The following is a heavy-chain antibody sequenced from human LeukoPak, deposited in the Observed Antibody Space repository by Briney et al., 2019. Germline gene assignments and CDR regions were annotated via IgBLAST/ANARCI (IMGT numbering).Heavy chain of an antibody. D-gene: IGHD6-19*01. CDR3: ARDLGEQWLVEPNYGMDV. V-gene: IGHV1-2*04. J-gene: IGHJ6*04. Sequence: VASLKVSCKASGYTFTGYYMHSVRQAPGQGLEWMGWIKPNSGGTNYAQKFQGWVTMTRDTSISTAYMELSRMRSDDTAVYYCARDLGEQWLVEPNYGMDVGGKGTTVTVSS. CDR2: IKPNSGGT. CDR1: GYTFTGYY.